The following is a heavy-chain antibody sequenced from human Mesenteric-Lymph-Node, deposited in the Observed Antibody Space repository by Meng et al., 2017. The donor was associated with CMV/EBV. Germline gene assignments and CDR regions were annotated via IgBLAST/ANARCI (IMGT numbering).Heavy chain of an antibody. CDR3: ALLGDQDY. D-gene: IGHD2-21*01. Sequence: ASVKVSCKASGYRFTGYYIHWVRQAPGQGLEWMGWINPKSGDTKYAQKLQGRVTMTRDTSISTAYMEVGSLRSDDTAVYYCALLGDQDYWGQGTLVTVSS. V-gene: IGHV1-2*02. J-gene: IGHJ4*02. CDR2: INPKSGDT. CDR1: GYRFTGYY.